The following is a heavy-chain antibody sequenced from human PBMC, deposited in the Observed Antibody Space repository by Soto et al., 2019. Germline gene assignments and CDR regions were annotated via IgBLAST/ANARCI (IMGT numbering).Heavy chain of an antibody. J-gene: IGHJ6*02. V-gene: IGHV3-30-3*01. CDR2: ISYDGSNK. Sequence: GGSLRLSCAASGFTFSSYAMHWVRQAPGKGLEWVAVISYDGSNKYYADSVKGRFTISRDNSKNTLYLQMNSLRAEDTAVYYCARDPWGFGELFYGMDVWGQGTTVTVSS. D-gene: IGHD3-10*01. CDR3: ARDPWGFGELFYGMDV. CDR1: GFTFSSYA.